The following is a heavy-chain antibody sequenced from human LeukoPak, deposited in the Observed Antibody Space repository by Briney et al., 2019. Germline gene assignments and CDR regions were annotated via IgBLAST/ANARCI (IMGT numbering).Heavy chain of an antibody. V-gene: IGHV3-23*01. CDR1: GFTFSSYA. CDR3: AKVGFSGSYDWFDP. CDR2: ISGSGGNT. D-gene: IGHD1-26*01. Sequence: PGRSLRLSCAASGFTFSSYAMSWVRQAPGKGLEWVSAISGSGGNTYYADSVKGRFTISRDNSKNTVYLQMNSLRAEDTAVYYCAKVGFSGSYDWFDPWGQGTLVTVSS. J-gene: IGHJ5*02.